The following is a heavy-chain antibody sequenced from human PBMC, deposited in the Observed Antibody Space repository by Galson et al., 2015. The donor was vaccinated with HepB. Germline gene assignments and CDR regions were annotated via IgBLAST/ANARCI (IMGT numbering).Heavy chain of an antibody. V-gene: IGHV7-4-1*02. CDR2: INTKNGNP. CDR3: AKDFAVAGGYYFYYGLDV. J-gene: IGHJ6*02. Sequence: SVKVSCKASGYSFTSYTINWVRQAPGQGLEWMGWINTKNGNPTYAQGFRVRYVFSLDTSVSTAYLQINSLRTEDTATYYCAKDFAVAGGYYFYYGLDVWGRGTTVTVSS. D-gene: IGHD3-3*01. CDR1: GYSFTSYT.